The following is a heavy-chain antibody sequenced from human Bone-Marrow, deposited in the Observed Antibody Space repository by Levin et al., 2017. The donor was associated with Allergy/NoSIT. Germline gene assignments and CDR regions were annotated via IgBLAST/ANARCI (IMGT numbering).Heavy chain of an antibody. CDR3: AGWDDDGYSYYYMDV. V-gene: IGHV4-59*02. D-gene: IGHD1-1*01. Sequence: SETLSLTCSVSGGSVTSYYWSWIRQPPGKGLEWIGYVYFTGSTSYNPSLESRVTISLDTSTVEFSLKLTSATAADTAVYYCAGWDDDGYSYYYMDVWGKGTTVTVSS. J-gene: IGHJ6*03. CDR2: VYFTGST. CDR1: GGSVTSYY.